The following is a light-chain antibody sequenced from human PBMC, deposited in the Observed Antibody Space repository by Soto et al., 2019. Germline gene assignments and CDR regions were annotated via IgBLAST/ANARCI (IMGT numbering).Light chain of an antibody. J-gene: IGLJ2*01. V-gene: IGLV2-14*01. CDR2: DVS. Sequence: QSVLTQPASVSGSPGQSITISCTGTSSDVGGYNYVSWYQQHPGKAPKLMIYDVSNRPSGVSNRFSGSKSXXXXSLTIXGLQAEDEADYYCSSYTSSSTLDVVFGGGTKLTVL. CDR1: SSDVGGYNY. CDR3: SSYTSSSTLDVV.